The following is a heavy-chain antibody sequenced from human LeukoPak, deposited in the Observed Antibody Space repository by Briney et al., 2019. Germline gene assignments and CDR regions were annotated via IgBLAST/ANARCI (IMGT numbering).Heavy chain of an antibody. CDR2: IWYDGSNK. D-gene: IGHD6-19*01. Sequence: PGGSLRPSFAAPGFTLSXXXXPXVRQXXXXXXXXVAVIWYDGSNKYYADSVKXRFTISRANSKTTLYLQMNSLRAEDTAVYYCARDPRGSSGSDYWGQGTLVTVSS. V-gene: IGHV3-33*01. CDR1: GFTLSXXX. CDR3: ARDPRGSSGSDY. J-gene: IGHJ4*02.